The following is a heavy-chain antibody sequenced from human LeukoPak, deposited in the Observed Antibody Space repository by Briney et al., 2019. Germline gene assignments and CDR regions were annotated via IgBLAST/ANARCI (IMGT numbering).Heavy chain of an antibody. CDR3: ARSCRILDIVATIRARLGGNGFDI. CDR2: IYHSGST. V-gene: IGHV4-39*07. J-gene: IGHJ3*02. D-gene: IGHD5-12*01. CDR1: GGSISSSSCY. Sequence: TSETLSLTCTVSGGSISSSSCYWGWIRQPPGKGLEWIGSIYHSGSTYYNPSLKSRVTIAVETSKNQFSLKLSSVTAADKAVYYCARSCRILDIVATIRARLGGNGFDIWGQGTMVTVSS.